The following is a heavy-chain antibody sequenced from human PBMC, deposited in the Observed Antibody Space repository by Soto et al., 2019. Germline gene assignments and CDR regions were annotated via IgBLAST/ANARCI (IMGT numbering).Heavy chain of an antibody. J-gene: IGHJ4*02. Sequence: SVKVSCKASGGTFSSYAISWVRQAPGQGLEWMGGIIPIFGTANYAQKFQGRVTITADESTSTAYMELSSLRSEDTAVYYCARFPLGDHSSSSGYFDYWGQGTLVTVS. D-gene: IGHD6-6*01. V-gene: IGHV1-69*13. CDR2: IIPIFGTA. CDR1: GGTFSSYA. CDR3: ARFPLGDHSSSSGYFDY.